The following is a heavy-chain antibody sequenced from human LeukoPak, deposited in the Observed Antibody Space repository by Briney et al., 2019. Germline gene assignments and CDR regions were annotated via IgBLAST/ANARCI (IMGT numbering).Heavy chain of an antibody. V-gene: IGHV3-23*01. Sequence: PGGSLRFSCAASGFTFSSYAMSWVRQAPGKGLEWVSAISGSGGSTYYADSVKGRFTISRDNSKNTLYLQMNSLRAEDTAVYYCAKDLVRYSSSWLFDYWGQGTLVTVSS. CDR2: ISGSGGST. D-gene: IGHD6-13*01. J-gene: IGHJ4*02. CDR1: GFTFSSYA. CDR3: AKDLVRYSSSWLFDY.